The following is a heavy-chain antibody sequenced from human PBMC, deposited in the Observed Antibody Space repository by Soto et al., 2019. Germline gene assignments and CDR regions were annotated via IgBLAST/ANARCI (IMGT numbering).Heavy chain of an antibody. CDR2: IYYSGST. V-gene: IGHV4-31*06. Sequence: QVQLQESGPGLVKPSQTLSLTCTVSGGSISSGSYYWTWIRQHPGKGLEWIGYIYYSGSTFYNPSFKSRATISVDTSEHLFFLKLTSVTAGDTAVFYLASEGGDGVDYWGQGTLVTVAS. D-gene: IGHD3-16*01. J-gene: IGHJ4*02. CDR3: ASEGGDGVDY. CDR1: GGSISSGSYY.